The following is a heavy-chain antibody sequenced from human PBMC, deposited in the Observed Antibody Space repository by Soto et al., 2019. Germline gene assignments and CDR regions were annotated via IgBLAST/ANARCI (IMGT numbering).Heavy chain of an antibody. CDR2: ISYDGSGT. J-gene: IGHJ4*02. D-gene: IGHD3-22*01. CDR1: GFSFRTYP. Sequence: GGSLRLSCVDSGFSFRTYPMHWVRQAPGKGLEWVALISYDGSGTSYADSVKGRFTISRDNSKSTLYLQLDSLRPEDTAMYYCTTSSGYLNYFDYWGQGTLVTVSS. CDR3: TTSSGYLNYFDY. V-gene: IGHV3-30*01.